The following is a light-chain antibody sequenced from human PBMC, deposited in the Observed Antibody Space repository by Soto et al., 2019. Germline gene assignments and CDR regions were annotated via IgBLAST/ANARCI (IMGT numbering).Light chain of an antibody. V-gene: IGLV1-40*01. CDR3: QSYDSSLSGVL. J-gene: IGLJ2*01. Sequence: QSVLTQPPSVSGAPGQRVTISCTGGSSNIGAGYDVHWYQQLPGTAPKLLIYGNNNRPSGVPDRFSGSRSGTSASLAITGLQAEEEADYYCQSYDSSLSGVLFGGGTKLTVL. CDR1: SSNIGAGYD. CDR2: GNN.